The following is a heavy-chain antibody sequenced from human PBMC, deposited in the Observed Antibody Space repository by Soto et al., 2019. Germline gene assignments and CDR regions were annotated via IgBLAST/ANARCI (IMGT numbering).Heavy chain of an antibody. V-gene: IGHV3-48*02. Sequence: EVQLVESGGGLVQPGGSLRLSCAASGFTFTDYSMNGVRQAPGKGLEWISYISGSSGTIHYADSVKGRFTISRDNAKNSLYLQMNSLRDEDTAVYYCARPLGSSGGSCYYWGQGTLVTVSS. CDR1: GFTFTDYS. CDR3: ARPLGSSGGSCYY. CDR2: ISGSSGTI. J-gene: IGHJ4*02. D-gene: IGHD2-15*01.